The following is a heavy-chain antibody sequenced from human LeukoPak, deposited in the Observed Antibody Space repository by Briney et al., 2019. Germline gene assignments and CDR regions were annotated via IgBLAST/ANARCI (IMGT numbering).Heavy chain of an antibody. CDR2: INPNSGGT. CDR1: GYTFTGYY. CDR3: ARDQGVSFGELGGY. J-gene: IGHJ4*02. Sequence: ASVKVSCKASGYTFTGYYMHWVRQAPGQGLEWMGWINPNSGGTNYAQKFQGRVTMTRDTSISTAYMELSRLRSDDTAVYYCARDQGVSFGELGGYWGQGTLVTVSS. D-gene: IGHD3-10*01. V-gene: IGHV1-2*02.